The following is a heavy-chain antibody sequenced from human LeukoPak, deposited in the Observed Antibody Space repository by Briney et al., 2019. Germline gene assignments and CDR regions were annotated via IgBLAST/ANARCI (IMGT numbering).Heavy chain of an antibody. V-gene: IGHV3-23*01. CDR2: ISGSGGCT. CDR3: ASRGIFGVVPIDY. D-gene: IGHD3-3*01. J-gene: IGHJ4*02. CDR1: GFTFSSYA. Sequence: GGSLRLSCAASGFTFSSYAMSWVRQAPGKGLEWVSAISGSGGCTYYADSVKGRFTISRDNSKNTLYLQMNSLRAEDTAVYNCASRGIFGVVPIDYWGQGTLVTVSS.